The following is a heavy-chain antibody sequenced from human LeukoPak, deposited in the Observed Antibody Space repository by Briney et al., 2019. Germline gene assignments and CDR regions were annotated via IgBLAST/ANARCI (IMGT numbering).Heavy chain of an antibody. Sequence: PGGSLRLSCAASGFTFSTYGMHWVRQAPGKGLEWVAVISYDGSNKYYADSVKGRFTTSRDNSMDTLYLQMNSLRAEDTAVYFCAKKLAGSFSSCPDYWGQGTLVTVSS. V-gene: IGHV3-30*18. CDR1: GFTFSTYG. J-gene: IGHJ4*02. CDR3: AKKLAGSFSSCPDY. CDR2: ISYDGSNK. D-gene: IGHD2-2*01.